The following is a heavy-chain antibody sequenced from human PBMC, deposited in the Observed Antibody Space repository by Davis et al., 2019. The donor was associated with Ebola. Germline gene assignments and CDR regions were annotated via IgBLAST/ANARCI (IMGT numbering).Heavy chain of an antibody. CDR1: GGSVSSGSYY. CDR3: ARSSAAHFDY. CDR2: IYYSGST. V-gene: IGHV4-61*01. D-gene: IGHD2-15*01. J-gene: IGHJ4*02. Sequence: MPSETLYLTCTVSGGSVSSGSYYWSWIRQPPGKGLEWIGYIYYSGSTNYNPSLKSRVTISVDTSKNQFSLKLSSVTAADTAVYYCARSSAAHFDYWGQGTLVTVSS.